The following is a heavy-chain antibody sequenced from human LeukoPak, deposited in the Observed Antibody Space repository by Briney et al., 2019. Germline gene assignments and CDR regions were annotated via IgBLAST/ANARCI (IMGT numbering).Heavy chain of an antibody. CDR2: INSDGTNT. Sequence: GGSLRLSCAAFGFTLNDYWMHWVRQVPGTGLVWVSYINSDGTNTDYADSVKGRFTIFRDNAKKTLYLQMNSLRAEDTAVYYCVXQDSGSYLGGYWGQGTLVTVSS. V-gene: IGHV3-74*01. CDR3: VXQDSGSYLGGY. CDR1: GFTLNDYW. D-gene: IGHD1-26*01. J-gene: IGHJ4*02.